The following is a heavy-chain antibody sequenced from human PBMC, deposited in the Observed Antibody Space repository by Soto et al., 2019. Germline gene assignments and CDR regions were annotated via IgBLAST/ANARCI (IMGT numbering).Heavy chain of an antibody. CDR3: ARGTLTSYFDY. CDR2: FHYSGST. CDR1: GGSISSYY. Sequence: SETLSLTCTVSGGSISSYYWSWIRQPPGKGLEWIGYFHYSGSTNYNPSLRSRVSISVDTSKNQFSLKLSSVTAADTAVYYCARGTLTSYFDYWGQGTLVTVSS. V-gene: IGHV4-59*01. J-gene: IGHJ4*02.